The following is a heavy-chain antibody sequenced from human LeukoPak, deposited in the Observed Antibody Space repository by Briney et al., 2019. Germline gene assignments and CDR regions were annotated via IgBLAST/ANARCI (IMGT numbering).Heavy chain of an antibody. CDR3: ARVEWELFGFDY. Sequence: PSETLSLTCTVSGGSINSGSYYWSWIRQPPGQGLEWIGHISYTGSSHYNPSLNSRVTMSVDSSKNQFSLKLTSVTAADTAVYYCARVEWELFGFDYWGQGIPVTVSS. V-gene: IGHV4-61*01. CDR2: ISYTGSS. J-gene: IGHJ4*02. CDR1: GGSINSGSYY. D-gene: IGHD1-26*01.